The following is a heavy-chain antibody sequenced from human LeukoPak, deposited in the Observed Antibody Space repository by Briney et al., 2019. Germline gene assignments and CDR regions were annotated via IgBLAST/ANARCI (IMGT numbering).Heavy chain of an antibody. CDR1: GFTFSSYG. V-gene: IGHV3-30*18. D-gene: IGHD3-22*01. CDR2: ISYDGSNK. Sequence: GGSLRLSCAASGFTFSSYGMHWVRQAPGKGLEWGAVISYDGSNKYYADSVKGRFTISRDNSKNTLYLQMNSLRAEDTAVYYCAKGRLNFDYWGQGTLVTVSS. CDR3: AKGRLNFDY. J-gene: IGHJ4*02.